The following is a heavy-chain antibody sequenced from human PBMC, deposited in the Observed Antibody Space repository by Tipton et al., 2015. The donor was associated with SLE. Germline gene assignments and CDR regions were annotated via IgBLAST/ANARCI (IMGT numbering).Heavy chain of an antibody. D-gene: IGHD2-2*01. J-gene: IGHJ3*01. CDR3: ARTGLCTTTTCNEGAFDV. CDR1: GGSMSYHY. CDR2: IYYTGNT. Sequence: LRLSCSVSGGSMSYHYWSWIRHPPGKGLEWIGYIYYTGNTNYNPSLKSRVTMSVDTSKSQFSLKLTFVSAADTAIYYCARTGLCTTTTCNEGAFDVWGQGSIVTVSS. V-gene: IGHV4-59*11.